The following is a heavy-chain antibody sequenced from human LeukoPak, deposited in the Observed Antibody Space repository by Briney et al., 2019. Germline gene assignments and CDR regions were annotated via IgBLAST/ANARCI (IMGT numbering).Heavy chain of an antibody. Sequence: ASVKVSCKASGYTFTSYYMDWVRQAPGQGLEWMGIINPSGGTTRYAQKFQGRVTMTRDTSTSTIYMELSSLRSEDTAVYYCARDASMVRGAGKYYFDYWGQGTLVTVSS. CDR3: ARDASMVRGAGKYYFDY. J-gene: IGHJ4*02. CDR1: GYTFTSYY. CDR2: INPSGGTT. D-gene: IGHD3-10*01. V-gene: IGHV1-46*01.